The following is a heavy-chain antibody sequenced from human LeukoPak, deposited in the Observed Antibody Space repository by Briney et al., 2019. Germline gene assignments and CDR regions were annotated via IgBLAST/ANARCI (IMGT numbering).Heavy chain of an antibody. V-gene: IGHV1-8*03. Sequence: GASVKVSCKASGYTFTSYDINWVRQATGQGLEWMGWMNPNSGNTGYAQEFQGRVTITRNTSISTAYMELSSLRSEDTAVYYCLVVPAADNWFDPWGQGTLVTVSS. CDR1: GYTFTSYD. CDR2: MNPNSGNT. D-gene: IGHD2-2*01. CDR3: LVVPAADNWFDP. J-gene: IGHJ5*02.